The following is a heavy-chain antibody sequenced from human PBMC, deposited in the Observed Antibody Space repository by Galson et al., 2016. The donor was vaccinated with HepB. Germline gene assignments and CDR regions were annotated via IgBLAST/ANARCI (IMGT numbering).Heavy chain of an antibody. J-gene: IGHJ4*02. CDR3: VRASTSGSYYFDY. CDR1: GFTFSDRY. Sequence: SLRLSCAASGFTFSDRYMDWVRQTPGKGLEWVGRTRNKANSYTTEYAASVKGRFSVSRDVEKNSLYLQMNNLKPEDTAVYYCVRASTSGSYYFDYWGQGTLFTVSS. D-gene: IGHD1-26*01. V-gene: IGHV3-72*01. CDR2: TRNKANSYTT.